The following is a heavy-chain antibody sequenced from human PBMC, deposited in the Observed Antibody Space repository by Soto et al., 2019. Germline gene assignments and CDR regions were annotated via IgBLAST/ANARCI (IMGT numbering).Heavy chain of an antibody. CDR2: IYYSGST. D-gene: IGHD5-18*01. CDR1: GGSISSYY. V-gene: IGHV4-59*01. J-gene: IGHJ6*02. CDR3: ARDRVEYSYGYYYYYGMDV. Sequence: PSETLSLTCTVSGGSISSYYWSWIRQPPGKGLEWIGYIYYSGSTNYNPSLKSRVTISVDTSKNQFSLKLSSVTAADTAVYYCARDRVEYSYGYYYYYGMDVWGQGTTVTVSS.